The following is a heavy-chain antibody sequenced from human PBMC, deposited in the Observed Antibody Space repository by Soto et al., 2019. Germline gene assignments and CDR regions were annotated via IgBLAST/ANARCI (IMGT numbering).Heavy chain of an antibody. CDR1: GGTFSSYA. CDR2: IIPIFGTA. Sequence: SVKVSCKASGGTFSSYAISWVRQAPGQGLEWMGGIIPIFGTANYAQKFQGRVTITADESTSTAYMELSSLRSEDTAVYYCARGGITMVRGVPLGGMDVWGQGTTFTVSS. V-gene: IGHV1-69*13. D-gene: IGHD3-10*01. CDR3: ARGGITMVRGVPLGGMDV. J-gene: IGHJ6*02.